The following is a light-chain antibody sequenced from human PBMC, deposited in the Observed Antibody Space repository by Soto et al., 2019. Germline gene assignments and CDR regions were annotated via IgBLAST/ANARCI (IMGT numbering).Light chain of an antibody. CDR1: SSNIGAGYD. CDR2: GNS. J-gene: IGLJ3*02. Sequence: QSVLTQPPSVSGAPGQRVTISCTGISSNIGAGYDVHWYQQLPGTAPKLLIYGNSNRPSGVPDRFSGSKSGTSASLAITGLQAEDEADYYCQSYDSSLSGSVFGGRTKLTVL. CDR3: QSYDSSLSGSV. V-gene: IGLV1-40*01.